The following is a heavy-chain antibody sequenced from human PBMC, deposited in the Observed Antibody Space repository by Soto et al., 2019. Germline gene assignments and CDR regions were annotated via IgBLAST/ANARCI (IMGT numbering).Heavy chain of an antibody. CDR2: IYWDDDK. CDR3: AHSGVVLLWCGESGGAFDI. D-gene: IGHD3-10*01. V-gene: IGHV2-5*02. Sequence: QITLKESGPTLVKPTQTLTLTCTFSGFSLSTSGVGVGWIRQPPGKALEWLALIYWDDDKRYSPSMKSRLTLTKDTSKNQVVLTMTNMDPVDTATYYCAHSGVVLLWCGESGGAFDIWGQGTMVTVSS. CDR1: GFSLSTSGVG. J-gene: IGHJ3*02.